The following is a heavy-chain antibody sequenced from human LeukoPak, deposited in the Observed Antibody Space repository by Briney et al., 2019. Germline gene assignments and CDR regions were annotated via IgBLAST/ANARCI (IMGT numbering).Heavy chain of an antibody. CDR1: GFIFSDAW. D-gene: IGHD4-17*01. CDR3: TTGGSVITVTRSYDF. V-gene: IGHV3-15*07. Sequence: GGSLRLSCAASGFIFSDAWMNWVRQAPGKGLEWVGRIKSKADGERTDYAAPVQGRFIVSRDDSTATLYLQMNSLQTEDTAVYYCTTGGSVITVTRSYDFWGQGTLVTVSS. J-gene: IGHJ4*02. CDR2: IKSKADGERT.